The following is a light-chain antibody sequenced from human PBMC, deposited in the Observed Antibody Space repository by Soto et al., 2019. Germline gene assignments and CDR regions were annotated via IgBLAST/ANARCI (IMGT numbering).Light chain of an antibody. Sequence: LKRSRGTLVLSTCERATLSYIDIQSVSRGYLAWYQQKAGQAPRLLIYGASSRATGIPDKFSGSGSGTDFTLTISSLEPEDFAVYYCQQRSNWPPLTFGGGTMVDIK. CDR1: QSVSRGY. J-gene: IGKJ4*01. CDR2: GAS. V-gene: IGKV3D-20*02. CDR3: QQRSNWPPLT.